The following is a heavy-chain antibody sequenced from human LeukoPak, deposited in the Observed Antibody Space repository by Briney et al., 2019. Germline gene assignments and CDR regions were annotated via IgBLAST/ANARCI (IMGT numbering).Heavy chain of an antibody. Sequence: GGSLRLSCAASGFTFSSYWMHWVRQAPGKGLVWVSRINTDGSSTSYADSVKGRFTISRDNSKNTLYLQMNSLRAEDTAVYYCARDAITMVRGVITHGGYWGQGTLVTVSS. CDR1: GFTFSSYW. D-gene: IGHD3-10*01. V-gene: IGHV3-74*01. J-gene: IGHJ4*02. CDR2: INTDGSST. CDR3: ARDAITMVRGVITHGGY.